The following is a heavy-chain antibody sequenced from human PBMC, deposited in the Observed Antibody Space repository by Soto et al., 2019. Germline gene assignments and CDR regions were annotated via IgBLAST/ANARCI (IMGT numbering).Heavy chain of an antibody. CDR3: ARVGFGCSGGSCYGGFDP. J-gene: IGHJ5*02. CDR2: INPNSGGT. CDR1: GYTLTGYY. V-gene: IGHV1-2*04. D-gene: IGHD2-15*01. Sequence: ASVKVSCKASGYTLTGYYMHWVRQAPGQGLEWMGWINPNSGGTNYAQKFQGWVTMTRDTSISTAYMELSRLRSDDTAVYYCARVGFGCSGGSCYGGFDPWGQGTLVTVSS.